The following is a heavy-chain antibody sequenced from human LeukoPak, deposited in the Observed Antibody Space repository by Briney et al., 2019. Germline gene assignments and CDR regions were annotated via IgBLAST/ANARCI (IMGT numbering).Heavy chain of an antibody. CDR2: ISTSGINI. CDR1: GFTFSSYE. V-gene: IGHV3-48*03. Sequence: GGSLRLSCAGSGFTFSSYEMNWVRQAPGKGPEWISYISTSGINIHYADSVKGRFTISRDNAKNSLYLQMNSLSEEDTAVYYCARGTTINNFDYWGQGTLVTVSS. J-gene: IGHJ4*02. D-gene: IGHD4-17*01. CDR3: ARGTTINNFDY.